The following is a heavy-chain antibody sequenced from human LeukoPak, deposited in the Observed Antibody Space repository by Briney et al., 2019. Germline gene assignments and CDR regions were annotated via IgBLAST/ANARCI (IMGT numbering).Heavy chain of an antibody. D-gene: IGHD2-2*01. CDR1: GGSISSHY. V-gene: IGHV4-59*11. Sequence: PSETLSLTCTVSGGSISSHYWSWIRQPPGKGLEWIGYIYYSGSTNYNPSLKSRVTISVDTSKNQFSLKLSSVTAADTAVYYCAREVTDIVVVPAASYNWFDPWGQGTLVTVSS. CDR2: IYYSGST. CDR3: AREVTDIVVVPAASYNWFDP. J-gene: IGHJ5*02.